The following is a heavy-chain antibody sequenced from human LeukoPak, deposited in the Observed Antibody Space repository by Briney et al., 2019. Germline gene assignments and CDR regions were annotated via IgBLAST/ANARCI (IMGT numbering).Heavy chain of an antibody. J-gene: IGHJ6*03. Sequence: GGSLRLSCTASGFTFSSYGMHWVRQAPGKGLEWVAFIRYDGSNIYYADFVKGRFTISRDNSKNTLSLQMNSLRAEDTAVYYCARDPYNGSYGDDYYYYMDVWGKGTTVTISS. D-gene: IGHD1-26*01. CDR1: GFTFSSYG. V-gene: IGHV3-30*02. CDR2: IRYDGSNI. CDR3: ARDPYNGSYGDDYYYYMDV.